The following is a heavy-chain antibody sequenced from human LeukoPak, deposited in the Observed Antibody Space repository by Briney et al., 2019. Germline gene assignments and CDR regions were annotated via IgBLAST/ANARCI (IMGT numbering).Heavy chain of an antibody. Sequence: PGGSLRLSCAASGFTFSNHAMSWVRQAPGRGLEWVSVIYSGGSTYYADSVKGRFTISRDNSKNALYLQMNSLRVADTAVYYCARDRHYVDYWGQGTVVSVSS. J-gene: IGHJ4*02. CDR3: ARDRHYVDY. CDR2: IYSGGST. CDR1: GFTFSNHA. V-gene: IGHV3-53*01.